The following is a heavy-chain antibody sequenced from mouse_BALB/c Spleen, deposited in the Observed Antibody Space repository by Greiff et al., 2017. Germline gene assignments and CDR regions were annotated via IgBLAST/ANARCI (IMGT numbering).Heavy chain of an antibody. CDR3: ARWGYGSSYRAY. CDR1: GYTFTSYW. J-gene: IGHJ3*01. Sequence: QVQLQQSGAELAKPGASVKMSCKASGYTFTSYWMHWVKQRPGQGLEWIGYINPSTGYTEYNQKFKDKATLTADKSSSTAYMQLSSLTSEDSAVYYCARWGYGSSYRAYWGQGTLVTVSA. D-gene: IGHD1-1*01. CDR2: INPSTGYT. V-gene: IGHV1-7*01.